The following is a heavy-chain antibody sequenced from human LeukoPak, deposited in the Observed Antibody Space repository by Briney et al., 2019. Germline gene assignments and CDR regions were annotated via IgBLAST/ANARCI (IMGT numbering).Heavy chain of an antibody. J-gene: IGHJ4*02. CDR2: ISCDGSNK. Sequence: GGSLRLSCAASGFTFSSYGMHWVRQAPGKGLEWVAVISCDGSNKYYADSVKGRFTISRDNSKNTLYLQMNSLRAEDTAVYYCARGYYYDSTGYYVGHPYFDYWGQGTLVTVSS. D-gene: IGHD3-22*01. CDR1: GFTFSSYG. V-gene: IGHV3-30*03. CDR3: ARGYYYDSTGYYVGHPYFDY.